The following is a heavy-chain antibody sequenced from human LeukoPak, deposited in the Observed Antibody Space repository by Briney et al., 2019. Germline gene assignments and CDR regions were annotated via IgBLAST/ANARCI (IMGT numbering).Heavy chain of an antibody. D-gene: IGHD3-22*01. CDR3: ARGPASNTYYYDSSGYYGPYYFDY. J-gene: IGHJ4*02. Sequence: GGSLRLSCAASGFTFSSYAMHWVRQAPGKGLEWVAVISYDGSNKYYADSVKGRFTISRDNSKNTLYLQVNSLRAEDTAVYYCARGPASNTYYYDSSGYYGPYYFDYWGQGTLVTVSS. CDR1: GFTFSSYA. V-gene: IGHV3-30*04. CDR2: ISYDGSNK.